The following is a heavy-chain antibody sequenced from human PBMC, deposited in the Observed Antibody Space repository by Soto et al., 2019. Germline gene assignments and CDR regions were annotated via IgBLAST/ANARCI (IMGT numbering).Heavy chain of an antibody. CDR3: ARSRRTLRPFDY. J-gene: IGHJ4*02. CDR1: GYTFTSYT. Sequence: GASVKVSCKDSGYTFTSYTMHWVRQAPGQRLEWMGWINPGNGNTKYSQKFQGRVTITADKSTSTAYMELSSLRSEDTAVYHCARSRRTLRPFDYWGQGTLVTVSS. CDR2: INPGNGNT. V-gene: IGHV1-3*01.